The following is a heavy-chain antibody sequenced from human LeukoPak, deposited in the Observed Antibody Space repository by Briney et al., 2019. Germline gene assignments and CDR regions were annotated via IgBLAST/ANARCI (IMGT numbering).Heavy chain of an antibody. D-gene: IGHD5-24*01. CDR3: ATISAQTFDI. V-gene: IGHV3-7*01. CDR1: GFSFRSHW. J-gene: IGHJ3*02. CDR2: IKPDGSDK. Sequence: GGSLRLSCVGSGFSFRSHWVNWVRQSPGKGLEWVANIKPDGSDKCYTVSRDNAKNSAFLQMNSLRAEDTAIYYCATISAQTFDIWGQGTLVSVSS.